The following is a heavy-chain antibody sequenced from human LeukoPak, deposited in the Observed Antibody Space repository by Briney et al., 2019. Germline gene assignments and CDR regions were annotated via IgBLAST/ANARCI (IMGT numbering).Heavy chain of an antibody. V-gene: IGHV1-2*06. CDR1: GYIFTGYY. CDR3: ARGGYYYGSGSPPHFDY. J-gene: IGHJ4*02. D-gene: IGHD3-10*01. Sequence: GASVKVSCKASGYIFTGYYMHWVRQAPGQGLEWMGRINPNSGGTNYAQKFQGRVTMTRDTSISTAYMELSRLRSDDTAVYYCARGGYYYGSGSPPHFDYWGQGTLVTVSS. CDR2: INPNSGGT.